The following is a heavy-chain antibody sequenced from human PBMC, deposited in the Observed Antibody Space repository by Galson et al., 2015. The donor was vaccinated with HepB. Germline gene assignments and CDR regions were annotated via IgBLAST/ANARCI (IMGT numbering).Heavy chain of an antibody. D-gene: IGHD3-10*01. Sequence: SLRLSCAASGFTFSSYGMHWVRQAPGKGLEWVAVIWYDGSDKYYGDSVKGRFTISRDNSKNTVHLQMNSLRAEDTAVYWCARDGAREVKSYYWFDTWGQGTLVTVSS. CDR2: IWYDGSDK. J-gene: IGHJ5*02. CDR1: GFTFSSYG. CDR3: ARDGAREVKSYYWFDT. V-gene: IGHV3-33*01.